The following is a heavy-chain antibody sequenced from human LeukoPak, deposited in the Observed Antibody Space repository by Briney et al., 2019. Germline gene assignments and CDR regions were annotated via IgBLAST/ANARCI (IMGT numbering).Heavy chain of an antibody. D-gene: IGHD6-19*01. CDR2: ISYDGSNK. J-gene: IGHJ6*02. CDR3: AKDRREPSSGWYLNMTYYYGMDV. V-gene: IGHV3-30*18. CDR1: GFTFSCYV. Sequence: GGSLRLSCAASGFTFSCYVVHGVRQAPGKGLEWVAVISYDGSNKYYADSVKGRYTISRANSKTTLYLQMNSLRAEDTAVYYCAKDRREPSSGWYLNMTYYYGMDVWGQGTMVTVSS.